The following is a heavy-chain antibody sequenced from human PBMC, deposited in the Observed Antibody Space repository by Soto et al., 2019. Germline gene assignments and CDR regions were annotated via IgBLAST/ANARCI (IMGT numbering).Heavy chain of an antibody. CDR1: GGSISSGDYY. Sequence: SETLSLTCTVSGGSISSGDYYWSWIRQPPGKGLEWIGYIYYGGSTYYNPSLKSRVTISVDTSKNQFSLKLSSVTAADTAVYYCTRVGFYYYGMDVWGQGTTVTVSS. CDR3: TRVGFYYYGMDV. J-gene: IGHJ6*02. CDR2: IYYGGST. V-gene: IGHV4-30-4*01.